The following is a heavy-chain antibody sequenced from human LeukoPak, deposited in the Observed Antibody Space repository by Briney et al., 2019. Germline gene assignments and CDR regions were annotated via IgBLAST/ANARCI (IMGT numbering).Heavy chain of an antibody. J-gene: IGHJ6*03. Sequence: PSETLSLTCTVSGYSISSGYYWGWIRQPPGKGLEWVSGITNSGGSTYYADSVKGRFTISRDNSKKTLYLQMNSLNAEDTAVYYCVKSGFESIYYYMDVWGKGTTVTISS. CDR1: GYSISSGYY. CDR3: VKSGFESIYYYMDV. CDR2: ITNSGGST. V-gene: IGHV3-23*01. D-gene: IGHD5-12*01.